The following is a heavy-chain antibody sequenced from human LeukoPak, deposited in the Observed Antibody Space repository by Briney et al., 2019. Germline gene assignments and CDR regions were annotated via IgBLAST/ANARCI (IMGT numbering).Heavy chain of an antibody. Sequence: PGGSLRLSCAASGFTFSSYEMNWVRQAPGKGLEWVSAISGSGGSTYYADSVKGRFTISRDNSKNTLYLQMNSPRAEDTAVYYCAKGALGYCSGGSCYSYYYYYMDVWGKGTTVTISS. CDR3: AKGALGYCSGGSCYSYYYYYMDV. D-gene: IGHD2-15*01. V-gene: IGHV3-23*01. CDR2: ISGSGGST. CDR1: GFTFSSYE. J-gene: IGHJ6*03.